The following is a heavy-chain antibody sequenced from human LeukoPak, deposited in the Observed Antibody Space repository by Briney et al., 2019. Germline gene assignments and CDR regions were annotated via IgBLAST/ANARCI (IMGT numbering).Heavy chain of an antibody. CDR3: ASLRIFSSSDVNFDY. CDR2: IIPIFGTA. D-gene: IGHD6-6*01. CDR1: GGTFSSYA. Sequence: SVKVSCKASGGTFSSYAISWVRQAPGQGLEWMGGIIPIFGTANYAQKFQGRVTITADESTSTAYIELSSLRSEDTAVYYCASLRIFSSSDVNFDYWGQGTLVTVSS. V-gene: IGHV1-69*13. J-gene: IGHJ4*02.